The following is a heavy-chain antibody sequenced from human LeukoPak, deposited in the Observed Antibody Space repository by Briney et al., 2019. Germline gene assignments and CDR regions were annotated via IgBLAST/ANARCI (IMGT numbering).Heavy chain of an antibody. D-gene: IGHD3-10*01. CDR2: ISYDGSNK. V-gene: IGHV3-30-3*01. CDR3: ARELLWGAFDI. J-gene: IGHJ3*02. CDR1: GFTFSSYA. Sequence: GRSLRLSCAASGFTFSSYAMHWVRQAPGKGLEWVAVISYDGSNKYYADSVKGRFTISRDNSKNTLYLQMNSLRAEDTAVYYCARELLWGAFDIWGQGTMVTVSS.